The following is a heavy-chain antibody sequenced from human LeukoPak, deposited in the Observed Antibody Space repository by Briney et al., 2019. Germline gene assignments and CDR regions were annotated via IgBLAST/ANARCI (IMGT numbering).Heavy chain of an antibody. J-gene: IGHJ4*02. CDR1: GCTFINYY. D-gene: IGHD5-24*01. CDR3: ARARKEMANNHYFDY. Sequence: ASVQVSCKAYGCTFINYYMHWVRQAPGQGLEWMGWINPNSGVTNYAQKFQGRVTMTRDTSISTAFMELSRLGSDDTAVYYCARARKEMANNHYFDYWGQGPLVTVSS. V-gene: IGHV1-2*02. CDR2: INPNSGVT.